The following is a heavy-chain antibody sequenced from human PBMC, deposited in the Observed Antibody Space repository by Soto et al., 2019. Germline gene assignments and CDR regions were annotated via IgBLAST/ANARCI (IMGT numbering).Heavy chain of an antibody. D-gene: IGHD4-17*01. CDR2: IYYSGST. CDR3: ARRVETTVTANDLRRTPNFDY. CDR1: GGSISSSSYY. J-gene: IGHJ4*02. Sequence: SETLSLTCTVSGGSISSSSYYWGWIRQPPGKGLEWIGSIYYSGSTYYNPSLKSRVTISVDTSKNQFSLKLSSVTAADTAVYYCARRVETTVTANDLRRTPNFDYWGQGTLVTVSS. V-gene: IGHV4-39*01.